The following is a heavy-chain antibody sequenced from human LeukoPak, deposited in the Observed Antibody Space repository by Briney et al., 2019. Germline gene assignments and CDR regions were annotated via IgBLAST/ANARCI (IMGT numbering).Heavy chain of an antibody. CDR3: AKTRYGSGSHAPDY. D-gene: IGHD3-10*01. CDR1: GFTFSSYA. V-gene: IGHV3-23*01. CDR2: ISDSGGST. J-gene: IGHJ4*02. Sequence: GGSLRLSCAASGFTFSSYAMSWVRQAPGKGLEWVSAISDSGGSTYYAESVKGRFIISRDNSKNTLYLQMNSLRAEDTAVYYCAKTRYGSGSHAPDYWGQGTLVTVSS.